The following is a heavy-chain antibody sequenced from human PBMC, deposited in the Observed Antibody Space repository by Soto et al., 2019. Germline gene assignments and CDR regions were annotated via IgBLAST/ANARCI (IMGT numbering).Heavy chain of an antibody. Sequence: VKASCKACVGTFSNSVLSWLRPAPAQEIEWMGVIIPIFDTKNYAQKLAGRITITADESTNTVYMELSNLRSADTGVYYCARAPILVSVTLHQNYFDSWGQGTLVSVSS. V-gene: IGHV1-69*13. CDR2: IIPIFDTK. J-gene: IGHJ4*02. D-gene: IGHD2-2*02. CDR1: VGTFSNSV. CDR3: ARAPILVSVTLHQNYFDS.